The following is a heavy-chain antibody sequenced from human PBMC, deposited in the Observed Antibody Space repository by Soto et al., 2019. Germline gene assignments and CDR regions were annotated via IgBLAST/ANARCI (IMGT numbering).Heavy chain of an antibody. CDR3: ARGGEIIGGDQGEPYYFDY. CDR2: IYYSGST. Sequence: SETLSLTCTVSGGSISSCVYYWIWIRQHPGKGLEWIGYIYYSGSTYYNPSLKSRVTISVDTSKNQFSLKLSSVTAADTAVYYCARGGEIIGGDQGEPYYFDYWGQGTLVTVSS. V-gene: IGHV4-31*03. D-gene: IGHD3-16*01. J-gene: IGHJ4*02. CDR1: GGSISSCVYY.